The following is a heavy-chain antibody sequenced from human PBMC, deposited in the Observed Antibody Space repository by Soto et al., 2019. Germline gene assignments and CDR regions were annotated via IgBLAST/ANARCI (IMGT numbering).Heavy chain of an antibody. CDR2: LYNTGST. D-gene: IGHD3-10*01. V-gene: IGHV4-59*01. CDR3: ARPDEIGKYDAFDI. CDR1: GASISRYY. J-gene: IGHJ3*02. Sequence: PSETLSLTCTVSGASISRYYWSWIRQSPGKGLEWIGYLYNTGSTIYNPSLKSRVTISVDTSKNQFSLKMNSVTAADTAMYYCARPDEIGKYDAFDIWGQGTMVTVSS.